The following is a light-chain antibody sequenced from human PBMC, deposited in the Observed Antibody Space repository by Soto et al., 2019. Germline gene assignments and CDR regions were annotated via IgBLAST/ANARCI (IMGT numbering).Light chain of an antibody. CDR3: SSYAGINTVV. J-gene: IGLJ2*01. CDR1: SSDVGGYNY. Sequence: QSALTKPPSASGSPGQSVTISCTGTSSDVGGYNYVSWYQQHPGKAPKLILYEVSERPSGVPDRFSGSKSGNTASLTVSGLQAEDHADYYCSSYAGINTVVFGGGTKVTVL. V-gene: IGLV2-8*01. CDR2: EVS.